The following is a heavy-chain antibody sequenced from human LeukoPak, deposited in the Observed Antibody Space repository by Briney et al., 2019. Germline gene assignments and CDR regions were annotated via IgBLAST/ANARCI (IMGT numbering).Heavy chain of an antibody. V-gene: IGHV4-34*01. CDR3: ARGVVVDY. CDR2: INHSGST. CDR1: GGSFSGYY. D-gene: IGHD2-15*01. J-gene: IGHJ4*02. Sequence: SETLSLTCAVYGGSFSGYYWSWTRQPPGKGLEWIGEINHSGSTNYNPSLKSRVTISVDTSKNQFSLKLSSVTAADTAVYYCARGVVVDYWGQGTLVTVSS.